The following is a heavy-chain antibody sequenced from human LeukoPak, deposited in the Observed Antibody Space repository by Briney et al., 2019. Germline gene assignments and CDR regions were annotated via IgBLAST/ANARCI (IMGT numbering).Heavy chain of an antibody. CDR3: ARDNDYGGNYGLGY. V-gene: IGHV4-59*12. CDR1: GGSISSYY. J-gene: IGHJ4*02. D-gene: IGHD4-23*01. Sequence: PSETLSLTCTVSGGSISSYYWSWMRQPPGKGLEWIGYIYYSGSTNYNPSLKSRVTISVDTSKNQFSLKLSSVTAADTAVYYCARDNDYGGNYGLGYWGQGTLVTVSS. CDR2: IYYSGST.